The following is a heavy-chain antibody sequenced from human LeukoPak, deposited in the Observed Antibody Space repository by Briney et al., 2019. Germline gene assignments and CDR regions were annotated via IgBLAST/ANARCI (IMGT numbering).Heavy chain of an antibody. J-gene: IGHJ4*02. CDR3: ARDPSNTSGWYIFFDY. D-gene: IGHD6-19*01. CDR2: ISAYNGDT. V-gene: IGHV1-18*01. CDR1: GYTFTSYG. Sequence: ASVKVSCKPSGYTFTSYGISWVRQAPGQGLEWMGWISAYNGDTKYAQKFQGRVTMTTDTSTSTAYMELRSLRSDDTAVYYCARDPSNTSGWYIFFDYWGQGTLVTVSS.